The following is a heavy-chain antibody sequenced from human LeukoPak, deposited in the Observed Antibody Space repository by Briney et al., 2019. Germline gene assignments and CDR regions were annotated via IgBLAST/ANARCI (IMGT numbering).Heavy chain of an antibody. CDR3: ARHSSGFYSPFFDY. V-gene: IGHV4-59*08. J-gene: IGHJ4*02. Sequence: SETLSLTCTVSGGSVSSYYWGWIRQFPGKGLDFIGFTYHTATSNYNPSLKSRVSMSIDMSKNALYLNLSSVTAADTAIYYWARHSSGFYSPFFDYWGRGALVTVSS. CDR2: TYHTATS. D-gene: IGHD3-22*01. CDR1: GGSVSSYY.